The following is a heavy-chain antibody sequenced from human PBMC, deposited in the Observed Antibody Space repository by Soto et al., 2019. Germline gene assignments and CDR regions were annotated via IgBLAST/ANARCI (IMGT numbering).Heavy chain of an antibody. D-gene: IGHD2-2*01. CDR3: ARRAYIVLVPAAMYYYYGMDV. CDR2: IIPIFGTA. J-gene: IGHJ6*02. Sequence: ASVKVSCKASGGTFSSYAISWVRQAPGQGLEWMGGIIPIFGTANYAQKFQGRVTITADESTSTAYMELSSLRSEDTAVYYCARRAYIVLVPAAMYYYYGMDVWGQGTMVTVSS. V-gene: IGHV1-69*13. CDR1: GGTFSSYA.